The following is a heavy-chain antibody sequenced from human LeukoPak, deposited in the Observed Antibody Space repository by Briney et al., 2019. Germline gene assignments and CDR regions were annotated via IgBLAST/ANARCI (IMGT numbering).Heavy chain of an antibody. CDR1: GGSISSSSYY. D-gene: IGHD3-22*01. CDR3: ASPTMIVVASSGWYFDL. CDR2: IYYSGST. Sequence: PSETLSLTCTVSGGSISSSSYYWGWIRQPPGKGLEWIGGIYYSGSTYYNPSLKSRVTISVDTSKNQFSLKLSSVTAADTAVYYCASPTMIVVASSGWYFDLWGRGTLVTVSS. J-gene: IGHJ2*01. V-gene: IGHV4-39*01.